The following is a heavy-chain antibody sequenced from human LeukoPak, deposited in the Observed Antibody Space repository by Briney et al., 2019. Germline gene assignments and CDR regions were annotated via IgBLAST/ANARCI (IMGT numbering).Heavy chain of an antibody. CDR2: IGVPGGGT. CDR3: ARGMDY. V-gene: IGHV3-23*01. J-gene: IGHJ4*02. Sequence: GGSLRLSCAASGFTFSSHTMRWVRQAPGKGPEWVSTIGVPGGGTYYADSVKGRFTISRDNSKNTLYLQMNSLRAEDTAVYYCARGMDYWGPGTLVTVSS. CDR1: GFTFSSHT.